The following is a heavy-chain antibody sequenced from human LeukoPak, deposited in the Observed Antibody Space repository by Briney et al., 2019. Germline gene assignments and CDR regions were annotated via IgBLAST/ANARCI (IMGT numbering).Heavy chain of an antibody. D-gene: IGHD6-13*01. V-gene: IGHV1-69*13. CDR3: ARVAAAGTATDY. CDR2: IIPIFGTA. Sequence: SVNVSCKASLCTFSSYTISWVRQAPGQGLEWMGGIIPIFGTANYAQKFQGRVTITADESTSTAYMELSSLRSEDTAVYYCARVAAAGTATDYWGQGTLVTVSS. CDR1: LCTFSSYT. J-gene: IGHJ4*02.